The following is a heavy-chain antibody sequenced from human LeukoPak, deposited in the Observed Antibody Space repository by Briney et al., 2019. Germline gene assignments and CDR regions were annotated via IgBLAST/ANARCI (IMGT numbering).Heavy chain of an antibody. J-gene: IGHJ4*02. Sequence: GSLRLSCAASGFTFSSYAMSWVRQAPGKGLEWVSGISVSGSSTYYADSVKGRFTISRDNSKNTLYLQMNSLRAEDTAVYYCAKQYSGSYYCDYWGQGTLVTVSS. CDR3: AKQYSGSYYCDY. CDR1: GFTFSSYA. CDR2: ISVSGSST. D-gene: IGHD1-26*01. V-gene: IGHV3-23*01.